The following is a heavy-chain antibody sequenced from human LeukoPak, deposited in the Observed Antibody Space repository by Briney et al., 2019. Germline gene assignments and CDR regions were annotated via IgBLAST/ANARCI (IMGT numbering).Heavy chain of an antibody. J-gene: IGHJ6*02. V-gene: IGHV4-59*08. CDR1: GGSISSYY. D-gene: IGHD1-1*01. CDR2: IYYSGST. Sequence: SETLSLTCTVSGGSISSYYWSWIRQPPGKGLEWIGYIYYSGSTNYNPSLKSRVTLSVDTSKNQFSLKLSSVTAADTAVYYCARGTALDGMDVWGQGTTVTVSS. CDR3: ARGTALDGMDV.